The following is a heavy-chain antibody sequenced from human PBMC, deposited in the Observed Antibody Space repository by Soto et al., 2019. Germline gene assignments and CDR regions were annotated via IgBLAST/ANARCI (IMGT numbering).Heavy chain of an antibody. Sequence: GGSLRLSCVASGFSFSSYAMSWVRQAPGKGLEWVSVISGSDGSTYYADSVKGRFTISRDNSKNTLYLQMNSLRAEDTAVYYCAKDRERDAWYEDYWGQGTLLTSPQ. CDR1: GFSFSSYA. D-gene: IGHD6-13*01. CDR2: ISGSDGST. CDR3: AKDRERDAWYEDY. J-gene: IGHJ4*02. V-gene: IGHV3-23*01.